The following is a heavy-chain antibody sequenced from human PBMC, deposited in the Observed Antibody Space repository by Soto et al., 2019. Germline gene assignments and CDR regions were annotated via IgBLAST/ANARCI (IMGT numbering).Heavy chain of an antibody. CDR1: GGSISSGGYY. J-gene: IGHJ6*03. CDR3: ASDGKDIVAVPAAMTAYYYYYMDV. D-gene: IGHD2-2*01. V-gene: IGHV4-31*01. Sequence: QVQLQESGPGLVKPSQTLSLTCTVSGGSISSGGYYWSWIRQHPGKGLEWIGYIYYSGSTYYNPSLNSVVTITGVTSQNQFSLKLSSVTDADTAVYYCASDGKDIVAVPAAMTAYYYYYMDVWGKGTTVTVSS. CDR2: IYYSGST.